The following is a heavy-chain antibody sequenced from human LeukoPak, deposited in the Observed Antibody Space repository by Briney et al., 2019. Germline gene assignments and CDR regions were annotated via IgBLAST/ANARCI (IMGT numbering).Heavy chain of an antibody. CDR2: ISGSGGNT. J-gene: IGHJ4*02. Sequence: PGGSLRLSCAASGFTFSSYAMSWVRQAPGKGLEWVSSISGSGGNTYYADSVKGRFTISRDNSKNTLYLQMNSLRAADTAVYYCAKERRITMAGTVDYFDYWGQGTLVTVSS. CDR1: GFTFSSYA. D-gene: IGHD6-19*01. V-gene: IGHV3-23*01. CDR3: AKERRITMAGTVDYFDY.